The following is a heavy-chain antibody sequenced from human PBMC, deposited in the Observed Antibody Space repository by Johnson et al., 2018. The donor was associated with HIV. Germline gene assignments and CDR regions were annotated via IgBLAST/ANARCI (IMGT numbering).Heavy chain of an antibody. CDR1: GLTFRNYA. CDR3: ARDRTGGSYPRAFDI. D-gene: IGHD1-26*01. V-gene: IGHV3-23*04. J-gene: IGHJ3*02. Sequence: VQLVESGGDLVQPGGSLRLSCAASGLTFRNYAMSWVRQAPGKGLEWVSAISGSSGNTIYYADSVKGRFTISRDNAKNSLYLQMNSLRAEDTALYYCARDRTGGSYPRAFDIWGQGTMVTVSS. CDR2: ISGSSGNTI.